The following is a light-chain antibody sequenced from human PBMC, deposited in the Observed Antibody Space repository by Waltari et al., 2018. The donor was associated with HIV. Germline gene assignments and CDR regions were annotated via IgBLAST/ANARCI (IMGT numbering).Light chain of an antibody. CDR2: AVS. Sequence: QSALTPPASVSGCAGQSLPIYCTGTSSDVGGYNSVSWSQLHPGKAPKLMIYAVSKRPSGVSNRFSGSKSDNTASLTISGLQAEDEADYYCSSYTSTSTVYVFGTGTEVTVL. CDR3: SSYTSTSTVYV. CDR1: SSDVGGYNS. V-gene: IGLV2-14*03. J-gene: IGLJ1*01.